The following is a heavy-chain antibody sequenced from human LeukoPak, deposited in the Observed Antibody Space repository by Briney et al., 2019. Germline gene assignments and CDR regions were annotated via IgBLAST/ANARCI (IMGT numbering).Heavy chain of an antibody. D-gene: IGHD3-10*01. Sequence: GGSLRLSCAVSGFTFSSYVMSWVRQAPGKGLEWVSAIGGYSLTVYNAQSLKGRFTVSRDNSKNTLYLQVTDLRVDDTAVYYCAKYQVVRGVTTSYYMDAWGKGTRVTVSS. J-gene: IGHJ6*03. V-gene: IGHV3-23*01. CDR3: AKYQVVRGVTTSYYMDA. CDR1: GFTFSSYV. CDR2: IGGYSLTV.